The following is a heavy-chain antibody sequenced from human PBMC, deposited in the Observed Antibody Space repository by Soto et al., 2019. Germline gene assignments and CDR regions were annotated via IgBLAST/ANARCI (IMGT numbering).Heavy chain of an antibody. CDR2: IRAFNGNT. Sequence: QDQLVQSGDEVKKPGASVTVSCKASGYSFTNYGVTWVRQAPGQGLEWTGWIRAFNGNTHYAQNLPGTDPLTTDASTSTAYTELRSLRSVDTAVYSCASDRAVAPPVTSSTHYYSSIDLWGKGTTVTVSS. V-gene: IGHV1-18*01. J-gene: IGHJ6*03. D-gene: IGHD2-2*01. CDR3: ASDRAVAPPVTSSTHYYSSIDL. CDR1: GYSFTNYG.